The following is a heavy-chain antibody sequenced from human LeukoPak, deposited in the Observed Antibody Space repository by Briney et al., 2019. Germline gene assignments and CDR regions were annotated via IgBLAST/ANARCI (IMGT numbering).Heavy chain of an antibody. CDR2: ISYSGST. V-gene: IGHV4-59*01. D-gene: IGHD3-16*02. CDR1: GGSISSYY. Sequence: SETLSLTCTVSGGSISSYYWIWVRQPPGKGLEWIGYISYSGSTNYNPSLKSRVTISVDTSKNQFSLKLSSVTAADTAVYYCARYVWGSYPTFEDYWGQGTLVTVSS. J-gene: IGHJ4*02. CDR3: ARYVWGSYPTFEDY.